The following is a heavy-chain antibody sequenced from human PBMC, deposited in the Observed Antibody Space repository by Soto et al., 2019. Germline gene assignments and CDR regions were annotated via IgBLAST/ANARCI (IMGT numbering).Heavy chain of an antibody. V-gene: IGHV1-69*01. J-gene: IGHJ4*02. CDR2: IIPIFGTA. Sequence: QVQLVQSGAEVKKPGSSVKVSCKASGGTFSSYAISWVRQAPGQGLEWMGGIIPIFGTANYAQKFQGRVTITADESTSTAYMERSSLRSEDTAVYYCARALNDFQGATRGRFDYSGQGTLITVSS. CDR1: GGTFSSYA. D-gene: IGHD1-1*01. CDR3: ARALNDFQGATRGRFDY.